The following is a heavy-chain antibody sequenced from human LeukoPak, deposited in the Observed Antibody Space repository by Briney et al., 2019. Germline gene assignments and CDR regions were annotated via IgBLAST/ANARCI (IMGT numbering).Heavy chain of an antibody. CDR2: IPYDGSNK. D-gene: IGHD6-13*01. CDR1: GFTFSSYA. V-gene: IGHV3-30*14. J-gene: IGHJ4*02. CDR3: ARDPGYTSSDY. Sequence: GGSLRLSCAASGFTFSSYAMHWVRQAPGKGLEWVAVIPYDGSNKYYADSVKGRFTISRDNSKNTLYLQMNNLRVEDTAVYYCARDPGYTSSDYWGQGTLVTVSS.